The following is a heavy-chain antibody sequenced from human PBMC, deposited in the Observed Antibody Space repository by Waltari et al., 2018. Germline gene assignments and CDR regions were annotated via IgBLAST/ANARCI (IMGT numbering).Heavy chain of an antibody. V-gene: IGHV3-33*01. CDR1: GFTFSSYG. J-gene: IGHJ6*02. Sequence: QVQLVESGGGVVQPGRSLRLSCAASGFTFSSYGMHWVRPAPGKGLEWVAVIWYDGSNKYYADSLKGRFTISRDNSKNTLYLQRNSLRAEDTAVYYCARDLGCSSTSCPYGMDVWGQGTTVTVSS. CDR2: IWYDGSNK. CDR3: ARDLGCSSTSCPYGMDV. D-gene: IGHD2-2*01.